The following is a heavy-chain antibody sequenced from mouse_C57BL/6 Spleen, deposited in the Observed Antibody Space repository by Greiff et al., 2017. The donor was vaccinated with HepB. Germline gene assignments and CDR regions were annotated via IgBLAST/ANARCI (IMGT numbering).Heavy chain of an antibody. J-gene: IGHJ1*03. V-gene: IGHV1-85*01. CDR2: IYPRDGST. D-gene: IGHD2-3*01. CDR3: ARTGWLLQDWYFDV. Sequence: VKLMESGPELVKPGASVKLSCKASGYTFTSYDINWVKQRPGQGLEWIGWIYPRDGSTKYNEKFKGKATLTVDTSASTAYMELHSLTSEDSAVYFCARTGWLLQDWYFDVWGTGTTVTVSS. CDR1: GYTFTSYD.